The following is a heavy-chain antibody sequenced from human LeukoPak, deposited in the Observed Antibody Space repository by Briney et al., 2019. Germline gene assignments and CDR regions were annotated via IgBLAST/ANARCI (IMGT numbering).Heavy chain of an antibody. Sequence: ASVKVSCKASGYTFTGHYLHWVRQVPGQGLEWMGWINPKNAGTNYAQKFQGRVTLTRDTSISTVYMELSRLTSDDTAVYYCAKTLYVRAVPGGLDSWGQGTLVSVSS. CDR3: AKTLYVRAVPGGLDS. J-gene: IGHJ4*02. D-gene: IGHD3-16*01. CDR1: GYTFTGHY. CDR2: INPKNAGT. V-gene: IGHV1-2*02.